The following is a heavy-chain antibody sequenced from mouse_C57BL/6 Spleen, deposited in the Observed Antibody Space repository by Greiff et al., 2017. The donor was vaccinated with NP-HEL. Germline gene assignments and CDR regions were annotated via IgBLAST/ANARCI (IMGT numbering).Heavy chain of an antibody. CDR1: GYTFTSYW. Sequence: VQLQQPGAELVRPGTSVKLSCKASGYTFTSYWMHWVKQRPGQGLEWIGVIDPSDSYTNYNQKFKGKATLTVDTSSSTAYMQLSSLTSEDSAVYYCARGLYYYGSSYWYFDVWGTGTTVTVSS. V-gene: IGHV1-59*01. D-gene: IGHD1-1*01. CDR2: IDPSDSYT. J-gene: IGHJ1*03. CDR3: ARGLYYYGSSYWYFDV.